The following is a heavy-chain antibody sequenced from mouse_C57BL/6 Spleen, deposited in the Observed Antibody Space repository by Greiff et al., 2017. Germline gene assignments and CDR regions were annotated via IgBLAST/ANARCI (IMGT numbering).Heavy chain of an antibody. CDR3: AREGYSNHAMDY. V-gene: IGHV3-6*01. J-gene: IGHJ4*01. Sequence: VQLKESGPGLVKPSQSLSLTCSVTGYSITSGYYWNWIRQFPGNKLEWMGYISYDGSNNYNPSLKNRISITRDTSKNQFFLKLNSVTTEDTATYYCAREGYSNHAMDYWGQGTSVTVSS. D-gene: IGHD2-5*01. CDR1: GYSITSGYY. CDR2: ISYDGSN.